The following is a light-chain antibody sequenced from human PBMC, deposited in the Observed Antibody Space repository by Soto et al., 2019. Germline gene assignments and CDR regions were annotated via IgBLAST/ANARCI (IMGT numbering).Light chain of an antibody. CDR1: QMIARW. J-gene: IGKJ4*01. CDR2: DAT. V-gene: IGKV1-5*01. Sequence: QMTQSPSTLSASVGDTVTLTCRSSQMIARWLAWYQQKPGTAPRLIIYDATSLQSGVPSRFSASASGTDFTLTISSLHPEDLAVYYCQQYGNSLTFGGGTKVDIK. CDR3: QQYGNSLT.